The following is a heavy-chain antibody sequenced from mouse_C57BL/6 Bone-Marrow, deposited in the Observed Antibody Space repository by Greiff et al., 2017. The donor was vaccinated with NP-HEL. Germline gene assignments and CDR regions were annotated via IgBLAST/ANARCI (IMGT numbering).Heavy chain of an antibody. V-gene: IGHV1-81*01. D-gene: IGHD1-1*01. Sequence: QVQLQQSGAELARPGASVKLSCKASGYTFTSYGISWVKPSNGQGLEWLGEIYPRSGNTYYNEKFKGKATLTADKSSSTAYMELRSLTSEDSAVYFCARDYGSSLNWYFDFWGTGTTVTVSS. CDR2: IYPRSGNT. CDR1: GYTFTSYG. CDR3: ARDYGSSLNWYFDF. J-gene: IGHJ1*03.